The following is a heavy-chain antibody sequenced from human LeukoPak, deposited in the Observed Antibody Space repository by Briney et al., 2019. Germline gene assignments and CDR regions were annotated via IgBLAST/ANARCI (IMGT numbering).Heavy chain of an antibody. J-gene: IGHJ4*02. CDR3: ARGNEYTWWQ. V-gene: IGHV4-4*02. Sequence: SETLSLTCTVSDSSIKTNYWWTWVRQPPGKGLEWIGETWHSGSSTNYNPSLKSRVTISVDKPKSQFSLKLTSVTAADTAIYYCARGNEYTWWQWSQGTLVTVSS. CDR2: TWHSGSST. D-gene: IGHD2-15*01. CDR1: DSSIKTNYW.